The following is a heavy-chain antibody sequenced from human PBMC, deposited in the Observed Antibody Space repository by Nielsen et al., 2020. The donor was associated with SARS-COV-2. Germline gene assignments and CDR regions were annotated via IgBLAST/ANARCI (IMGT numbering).Heavy chain of an antibody. CDR2: IHSGGST. D-gene: IGHD5-18*01. Sequence: GESLKISCAASEFTVSSNSMSWVRQAPGKGLEWVSLIHSGGSTNYADSVKARFTISRDNSKNTLYLQMNSLRAEDTAVYYCARDRGYSNRFDYWGQGTLVTVSS. CDR1: EFTVSSNS. J-gene: IGHJ4*02. CDR3: ARDRGYSNRFDY. V-gene: IGHV3-53*01.